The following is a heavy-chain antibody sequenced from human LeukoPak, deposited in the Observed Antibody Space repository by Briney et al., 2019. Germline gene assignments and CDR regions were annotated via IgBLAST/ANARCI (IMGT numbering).Heavy chain of an antibody. D-gene: IGHD3-22*01. J-gene: IGHJ4*02. CDR3: ASERNYYDSSGYYYFDY. CDR1: GGTFSSYA. Sequence: GASVKVSCKASGGTFSSYAISWVRQAPGQGLEWMGGIIPIFGTANYAQKFQGRVTITADESTSTAYMELSSLRSEDTAVYYCASERNYYDSSGYYYFDYWGQGTLVTVSS. CDR2: IIPIFGTA. V-gene: IGHV1-69*13.